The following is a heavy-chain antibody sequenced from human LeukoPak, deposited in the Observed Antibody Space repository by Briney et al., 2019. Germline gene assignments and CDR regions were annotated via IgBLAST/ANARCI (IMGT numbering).Heavy chain of an antibody. CDR1: GASMSSSGYY. J-gene: IGHJ4*02. Sequence: SETLSLTCSVSGASMSSSGYYWGWIRQPPGKGLEWIASIYYSGTTYYNPSLKSRVTISADTSKNQFSLKLSSVTAADTAVYYCTSRGWIVGLVDYWGQGTLVTVSS. CDR2: IYYSGTT. D-gene: IGHD3-22*01. CDR3: TSRGWIVGLVDY. V-gene: IGHV4-39*01.